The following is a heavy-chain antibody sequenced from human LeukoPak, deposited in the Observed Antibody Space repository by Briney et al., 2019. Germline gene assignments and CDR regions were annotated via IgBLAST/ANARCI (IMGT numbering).Heavy chain of an antibody. V-gene: IGHV4-38-2*02. CDR1: GYSISSGYY. CDR3: ARGGYDFWSGYSIGAFDI. Sequence: SQTLSLTCTVSGYSISSGYYWGWIRQPPGKGLEWIGSIYHSGSTYYNPSLKSRVTISVDTSKNQFSLKLSSVTAADTAAYYCARGGYDFWSGYSIGAFDIWGQGTMVTVSS. CDR2: IYHSGST. D-gene: IGHD3-3*01. J-gene: IGHJ3*02.